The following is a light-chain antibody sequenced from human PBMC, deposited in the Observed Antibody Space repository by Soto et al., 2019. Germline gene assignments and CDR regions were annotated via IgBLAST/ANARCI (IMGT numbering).Light chain of an antibody. CDR3: SSYTSSSTRV. CDR1: SSDVGGYNY. CDR2: DVS. V-gene: IGLV2-14*01. Sequence: QSVLTQPASVSGSPGQSITISCTGTSSDVGGYNYVSWYQQHPGKAPKLMIYDVSNRPSGVSNRFSGSKSGNTASLTISGLQAEDEADYYCSSYTSSSTRVVGGGTTLTVL. J-gene: IGLJ2*01.